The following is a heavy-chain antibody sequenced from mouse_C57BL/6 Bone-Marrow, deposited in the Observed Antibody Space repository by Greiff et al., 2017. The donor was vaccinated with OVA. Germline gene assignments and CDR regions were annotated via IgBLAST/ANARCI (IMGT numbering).Heavy chain of an antibody. V-gene: IGHV1-5*01. CDR2: IDPGNGDT. J-gene: IGHJ3*01. CDR1: GFTFTSYC. CDR3: TGDKGGFAY. Sequence: EVQVVESGTVLARPGASVKLSCTTSGFTFTSYCMHWVKQRPGQGLEWIGSIDPGNGDTSYNQKFQGKANLTAVTSASTAYMELSSLTNEDAAVYYCTGDKGGFAYWGKGTLVTVSA.